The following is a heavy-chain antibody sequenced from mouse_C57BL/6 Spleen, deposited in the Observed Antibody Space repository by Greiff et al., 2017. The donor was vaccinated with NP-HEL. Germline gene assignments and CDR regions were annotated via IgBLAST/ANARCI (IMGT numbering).Heavy chain of an antibody. CDR2: IRLKSDNYAT. CDR1: GFTFSNYW. Sequence: EVKLVESGGGLVQPGGSMKLSCVASGFTFSNYWMNWVRQSPEKGLEWVAQIRLKSDNYATHYAESVKGRFTISRDDSKSSVYLQMNNLRAEDTGIYYCTEMAHWYFDVWGTGTTVTVSS. CDR3: TEMAHWYFDV. V-gene: IGHV6-3*01. D-gene: IGHD2-3*01. J-gene: IGHJ1*03.